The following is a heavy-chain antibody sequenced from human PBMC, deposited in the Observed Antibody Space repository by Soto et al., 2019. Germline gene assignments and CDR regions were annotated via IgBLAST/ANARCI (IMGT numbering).Heavy chain of an antibody. CDR1: GGSISSGDYF. Sequence: SDTLSLTCTVSGGSISSGDYFWSWIRLPPGKGLEWIGYIYYSGSTYYNPSLKSRVTISVDTSKNQFSLKLSSVTAADTAVYYCASNSYRYTFYDYWGQGTLVPVSS. J-gene: IGHJ4*01. D-gene: IGHD5-18*01. V-gene: IGHV4-30-4*02. CDR2: IYYSGST. CDR3: ASNSYRYTFYDY.